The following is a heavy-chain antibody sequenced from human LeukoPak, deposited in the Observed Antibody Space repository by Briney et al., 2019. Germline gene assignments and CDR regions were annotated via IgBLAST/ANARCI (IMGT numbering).Heavy chain of an antibody. J-gene: IGHJ4*02. CDR1: GGSISSHY. Sequence: SETLSLTCTVSGGSISSHYWSWIRQPPGKGLEWIGYINYSGSTNYNPSLKSRVTISADTSKNQFSLKLSSVTAADTAVYYCARVRQGHFDYWGQGTLVTVSS. CDR3: ARVRQGHFDY. CDR2: INYSGST. V-gene: IGHV4-59*08.